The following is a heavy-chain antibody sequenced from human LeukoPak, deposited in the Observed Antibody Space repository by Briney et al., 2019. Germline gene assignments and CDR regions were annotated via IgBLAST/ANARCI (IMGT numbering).Heavy chain of an antibody. CDR1: GYTLTELS. Sequence: ASVKVSCKVSGYTLTELSMHWVRQAPGKGLEWMGGFDPEDGETIYAQKFQGRVTMTEDTSTDTAYMELSSLRSEDTAVYYCARQSGYSYGYTGDYYYMDVWGKGTTVTVSS. J-gene: IGHJ6*03. D-gene: IGHD5-18*01. CDR2: FDPEDGET. V-gene: IGHV1-24*01. CDR3: ARQSGYSYGYTGDYYYMDV.